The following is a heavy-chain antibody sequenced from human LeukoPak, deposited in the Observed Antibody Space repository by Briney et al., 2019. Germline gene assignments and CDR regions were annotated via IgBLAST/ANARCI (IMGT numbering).Heavy chain of an antibody. J-gene: IGHJ3*02. Sequence: GGSLRLSCAASGFTFSSYWMSWVRQAPGKGLEWVANIKQDGSEKYYVDSVKGRFTISRDNAKNSLYLQMNSLRAEDTAVYYCAREEVVGATHAFDIWGQGTMVTVSS. D-gene: IGHD1-26*01. V-gene: IGHV3-7*01. CDR1: GFTFSSYW. CDR2: IKQDGSEK. CDR3: AREEVVGATHAFDI.